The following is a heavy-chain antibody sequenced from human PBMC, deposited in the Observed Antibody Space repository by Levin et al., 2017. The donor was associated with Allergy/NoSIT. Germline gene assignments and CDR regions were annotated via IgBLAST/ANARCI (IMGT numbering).Heavy chain of an antibody. CDR1: GFTFSSYA. J-gene: IGHJ5*02. CDR3: AKGVVAAAGNSWFDP. V-gene: IGHV3-23*01. D-gene: IGHD6-13*01. Sequence: ETLSLTCAASGFTFSSYAMSWVRQAPGKGLEWVSAISGSGGSTYYADSVKGRFTISRDNSKNTLYLQMNSLRAEDTAVYYCAKGVVAAAGNSWFDPWGQGTLVTVSS. CDR2: ISGSGGST.